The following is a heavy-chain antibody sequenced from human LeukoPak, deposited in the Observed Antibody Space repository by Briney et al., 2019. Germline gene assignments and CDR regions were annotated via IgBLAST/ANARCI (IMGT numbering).Heavy chain of an antibody. J-gene: IGHJ4*02. V-gene: IGHV4-59*01. Sequence: SETLSLTCTVSGGSISRYYWSWIRQPPGKGLEWIGYIYYNGNTNYNPSLKSRVTMSVDTSKNQFSLKLSSVTAADTAVYYCARDPSSGWFAFNYWGQGTLVTVSS. CDR2: IYYNGNT. CDR3: ARDPSSGWFAFNY. CDR1: GGSISRYY. D-gene: IGHD6-19*01.